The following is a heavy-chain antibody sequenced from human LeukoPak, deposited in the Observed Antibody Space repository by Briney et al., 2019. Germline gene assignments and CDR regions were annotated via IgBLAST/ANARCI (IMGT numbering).Heavy chain of an antibody. CDR2: ISSSGSTI. J-gene: IGHJ6*02. V-gene: IGHV3-11*01. CDR1: GFTFSDYY. D-gene: IGHD3-10*01. CDR3: ARDIITAGIQHYYYAMDV. Sequence: GGSLRLSCAASGFTFSDYYMSWIRQAPGKGLEWVSYISSSGSTIDYADSVKGRFTISRDNAKNSLYLQMNSLRAEDTAVYYCARDIITAGIQHYYYAMDVWGQGTTVTVSS.